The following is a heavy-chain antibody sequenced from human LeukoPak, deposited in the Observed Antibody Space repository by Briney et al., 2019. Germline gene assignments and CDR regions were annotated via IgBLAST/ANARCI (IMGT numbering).Heavy chain of an antibody. CDR3: ARLVVADFDY. D-gene: IGHD2-15*01. CDR1: GGSISGYY. Sequence: SETLSLTCTVSGGSISGYYWSWIRQPPGKGLEWIGSIYSSGSAYYNASLKSRVTISVDTSKHQFSLKLSSVTAADTAVYYCARLVVADFDYWGQGTLVTVSS. V-gene: IGHV4-39*01. J-gene: IGHJ4*02. CDR2: IYSSGSA.